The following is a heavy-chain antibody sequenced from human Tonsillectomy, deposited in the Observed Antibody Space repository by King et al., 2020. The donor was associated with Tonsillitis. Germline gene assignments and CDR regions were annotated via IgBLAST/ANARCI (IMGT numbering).Heavy chain of an antibody. J-gene: IGHJ4*02. CDR1: GGTFSTYA. D-gene: IGHD1-26*01. Sequence: QLVQSGAEVKKPGSSVKVSCKASGGTFSTYAISWVRQAPGQGLEWMGRIIPIFGTPNYAQKFQGRVTITADESTSTAYMQLSSLRSEDTAGYYCAGERGGRYSALVMFFYWGQGTLVTVSS. V-gene: IGHV1-69*12. CDR3: AGERGGRYSALVMFFY. CDR2: IIPIFGTP.